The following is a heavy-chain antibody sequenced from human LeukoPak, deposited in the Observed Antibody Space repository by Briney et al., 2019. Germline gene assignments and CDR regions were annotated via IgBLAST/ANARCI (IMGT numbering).Heavy chain of an antibody. D-gene: IGHD6-19*01. CDR2: IYYSGST. CDR3: ARASGSRRYFDY. Sequence: PSETLSLTCTVSGGSISSYYWSWIRQPPGKGLEWIGYIYYSGSTNYNPPLKSRVTISVDTSKNQFSLKLSSVTAADTAVYYCARASGSRRYFDYWGQGTLVTVSS. V-gene: IGHV4-59*01. CDR1: GGSISSYY. J-gene: IGHJ4*02.